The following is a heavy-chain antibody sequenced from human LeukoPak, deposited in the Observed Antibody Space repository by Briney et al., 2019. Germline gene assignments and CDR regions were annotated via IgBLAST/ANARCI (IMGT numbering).Heavy chain of an antibody. Sequence: RAGGSLRLSCAASGFTFDDYGVSWVRQAPGKGLEWVSGINWNGGSTGYADSVKGRFTISRDNAKNSLYLQMNSLRAEDTALYHCARGRGDILTGYYFDYWGQGTLVTVSS. J-gene: IGHJ4*02. V-gene: IGHV3-20*01. D-gene: IGHD3-9*01. CDR2: INWNGGST. CDR3: ARGRGDILTGYYFDY. CDR1: GFTFDDYG.